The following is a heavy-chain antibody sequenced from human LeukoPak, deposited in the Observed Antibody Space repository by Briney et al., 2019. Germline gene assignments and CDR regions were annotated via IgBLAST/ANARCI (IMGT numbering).Heavy chain of an antibody. CDR3: AKRSDYGDNGNYFDY. V-gene: IGHV3-23*01. J-gene: IGHJ4*02. CDR1: GFTFSSYG. Sequence: GGSLRLSCAASGFTFSSYGMSWVRQAPGKGLEWVSAISGRDSNTYYADSVEGRFTISRDNSKDPLYLQMNSLSAEDTAVYYCAKRSDYGDNGNYFDYWGQGTPVTVSS. D-gene: IGHD4-23*01. CDR2: ISGRDSNT.